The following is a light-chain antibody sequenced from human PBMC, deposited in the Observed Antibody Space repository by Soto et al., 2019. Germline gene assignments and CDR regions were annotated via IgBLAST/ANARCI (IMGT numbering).Light chain of an antibody. CDR2: DVS. Sequence: QSVLTQPASVSGSPGQSITISCTGTSIDVGGYNYVSLYQQHPGKAPKLTIYDVSKRPSVVPDRFSGSKSGNTASLTISGLQAEDEADYYCCSYAGSYIYVFGTGTKVTVL. J-gene: IGLJ1*01. CDR1: SIDVGGYNY. V-gene: IGLV2-11*01. CDR3: CSYAGSYIYV.